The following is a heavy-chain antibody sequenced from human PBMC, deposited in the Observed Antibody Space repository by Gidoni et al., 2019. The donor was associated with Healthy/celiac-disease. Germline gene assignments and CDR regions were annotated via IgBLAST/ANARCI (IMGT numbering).Heavy chain of an antibody. D-gene: IGHD3-10*02. CDR1: GYSFTSYW. Sequence: EVQLVQSGAEVKKPGESLKISCTGSGYSFTSYWIGWVRQMPGKGLEWMGIIYPGDSDTRYSPSFQGQVTISADKSISTAYLQWSSLKASDTAMYYCARALGMAGLFGRSQAYDYWGQGTLVTVSS. CDR2: IYPGDSDT. V-gene: IGHV5-51*01. CDR3: ARALGMAGLFGRSQAYDY. J-gene: IGHJ4*02.